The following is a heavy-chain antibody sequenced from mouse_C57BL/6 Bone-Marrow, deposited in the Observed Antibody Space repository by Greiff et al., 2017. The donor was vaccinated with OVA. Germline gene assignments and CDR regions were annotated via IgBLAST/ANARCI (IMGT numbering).Heavy chain of an antibody. V-gene: IGHV1-76*01. J-gene: IGHJ3*01. CDR3: ARTGANCPWFAY. Sequence: QVQLQQPGAELVRPGASVKLSCKASGYTFTDYYINWVKQRPGQGLEWIARINPGSGNTYYNEKFKGKATLTAEKSSSTAYMQLSSLTSEDSAVYFGARTGANCPWFAYWGQGTLVTVSA. CDR1: GYTFTDYY. D-gene: IGHD4-1*01. CDR2: INPGSGNT.